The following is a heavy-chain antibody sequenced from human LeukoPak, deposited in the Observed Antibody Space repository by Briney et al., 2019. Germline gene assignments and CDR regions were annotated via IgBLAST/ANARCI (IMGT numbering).Heavy chain of an antibody. D-gene: IGHD2-8*01. CDR1: GFTFSSYG. CDR3: AAGYCTTAVCYKGFDY. V-gene: IGHV3-30*02. Sequence: PGGSLRLSCSASGFTFSSYGMHWVRQAPGKGLEWVAFIRYDGTNTYYADSVKGRFTISRGNSKNTLYLQMNSLRAEDTAVYYCAAGYCTTAVCYKGFDYWGQGTLVTVSS. CDR2: IRYDGTNT. J-gene: IGHJ4*02.